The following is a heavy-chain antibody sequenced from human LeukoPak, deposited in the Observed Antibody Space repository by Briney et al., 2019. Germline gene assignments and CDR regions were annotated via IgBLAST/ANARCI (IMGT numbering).Heavy chain of an antibody. V-gene: IGHV4-59*01. J-gene: IGHJ4*02. D-gene: IGHD3-3*01. Sequence: SETLSLTCTVSGGSISDYHWSWIRQPPGKGLEWIGYIYYSDYTNYNPSLKSRVTMSVDTSKNQFSLKLTSVTAADTAVYYCARGRERGYYPFDYWGQGILVTVSS. CDR3: ARGRERGYYPFDY. CDR2: IYYSDYT. CDR1: GGSISDYH.